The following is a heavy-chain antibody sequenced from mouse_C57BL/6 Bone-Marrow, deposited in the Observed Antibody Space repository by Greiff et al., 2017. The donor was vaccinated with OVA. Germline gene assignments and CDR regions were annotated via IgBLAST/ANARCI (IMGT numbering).Heavy chain of an antibody. CDR1: GYTFTSYW. V-gene: IGHV1-69*01. CDR2: IDPSDSYT. J-gene: IGHJ4*01. CDR3: ARSYYYGRSYAMDY. D-gene: IGHD1-1*01. Sequence: VQLQQPGAELVMPGASVKLSCKASGYTFTSYWMHWVKQRPGQGLEWIGEIDPSDSYTNYNQKFKGKSTLTVDKSSSTAYMQLSSLTSEDSAVYYCARSYYYGRSYAMDYWGQGTSVTVSS.